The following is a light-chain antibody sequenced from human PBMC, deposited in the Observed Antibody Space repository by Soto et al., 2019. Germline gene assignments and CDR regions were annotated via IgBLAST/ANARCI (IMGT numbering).Light chain of an antibody. CDR3: FSYAGSYTLV. Sequence: QSALTQPRSVSGSPGQSVTISCAGTSSDVGAYNWVSWYQQHPGKVPKLIIYDVTRRPSGVPDRFSGSKSGNTASLTISGLQADDEADYYCFSYAGSYTLVFGGGTKLTVL. CDR2: DVT. CDR1: SSDVGAYNW. J-gene: IGLJ3*02. V-gene: IGLV2-11*01.